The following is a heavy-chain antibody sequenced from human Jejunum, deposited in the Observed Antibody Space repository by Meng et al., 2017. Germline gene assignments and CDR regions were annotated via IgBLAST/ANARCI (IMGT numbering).Heavy chain of an antibody. CDR2: IKQDGSEE. V-gene: IGHV3-7*01. D-gene: IGHD2-21*02. CDR3: ARESLAWYSLDS. J-gene: IGHJ4*02. Sequence: GESLKISCQASEFSFSKYWMTWVRQAPGKGLEWVANIKQDGSEEGYVDSVKGRFTISRDNAKNTLYLQLNSLRAEDTAVYYCARESLAWYSLDSWGQGTLVTVSS. CDR1: EFSFSKYW.